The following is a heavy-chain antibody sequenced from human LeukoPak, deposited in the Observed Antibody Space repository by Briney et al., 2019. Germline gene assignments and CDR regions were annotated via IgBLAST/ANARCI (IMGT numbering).Heavy chain of an antibody. Sequence: ETLSLTCAVSGYSISSGYYWGWVRQAPGKGLEWVSSISTTSSTIYYADSVRGRFTISRDNAKNSLYLQMNSLRAEDTAVYYCARGWGVYDYWGQGALVTVSS. CDR1: GYSISSGYY. D-gene: IGHD3-10*01. V-gene: IGHV3-48*01. CDR3: ARGWGVYDY. CDR2: ISTTSSTI. J-gene: IGHJ4*02.